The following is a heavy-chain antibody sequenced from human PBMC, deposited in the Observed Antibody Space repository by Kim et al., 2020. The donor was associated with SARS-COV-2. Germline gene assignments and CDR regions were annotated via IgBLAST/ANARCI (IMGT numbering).Heavy chain of an antibody. J-gene: IGHJ4*02. CDR2: ISYDGSNK. V-gene: IGHV3-30*18. CDR3: AKSYCGGDCYSYYFDY. D-gene: IGHD2-21*02. Sequence: GGSLRLSCAASGFTFSSYGMHWVRQAPGKGLEWVAVISYDGSNKYYADSVKGRFTISRDNSKNTLYLQMNSLRAEDTAVYYCAKSYCGGDCYSYYFDYWGQGTLVTVSS. CDR1: GFTFSSYG.